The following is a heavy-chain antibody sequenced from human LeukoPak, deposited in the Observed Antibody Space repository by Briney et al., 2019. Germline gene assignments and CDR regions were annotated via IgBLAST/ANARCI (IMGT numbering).Heavy chain of an antibody. CDR1: GFTFDDYA. V-gene: IGHV3-9*01. CDR2: ISWNSGSI. D-gene: IGHD4-17*01. J-gene: IGHJ6*03. CDR3: ARRSTVTAYDFYYMDV. Sequence: PGGSLRLSCAASGFTFDDYAMHWVRQAPGKGLEWVSGISWNSGSIGYADSVKGRFTISRDNAKNSLYLQMNSLRAEDTAVYYCARRSTVTAYDFYYMDVWGKGTTVIVSS.